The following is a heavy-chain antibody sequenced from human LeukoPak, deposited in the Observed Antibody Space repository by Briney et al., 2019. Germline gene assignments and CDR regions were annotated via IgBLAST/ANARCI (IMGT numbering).Heavy chain of an antibody. Sequence: GGSLRLSCAASGFTFSSYGMHWVRQAPGKGLEWVAVISYDGSNKYYADSVKGRFTISRDNSKNTLYLQMNSLRAEDTAVYYCAKGALGVVTPLNAWGQGTLVTVSS. CDR3: AKGALGVVTPLNA. CDR1: GFTFSSYG. D-gene: IGHD4-23*01. CDR2: ISYDGSNK. J-gene: IGHJ5*02. V-gene: IGHV3-30*18.